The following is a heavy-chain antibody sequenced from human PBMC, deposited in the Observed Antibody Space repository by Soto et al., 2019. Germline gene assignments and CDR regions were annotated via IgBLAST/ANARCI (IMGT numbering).Heavy chain of an antibody. CDR2: INAGNGNT. D-gene: IGHD6-19*01. CDR1: GYTFTSYA. Sequence: ASVKVSCKASGYTFTSYAMHWVRQAPGQRLEWMGWINAGNGNTKYSQKFQGRVTITRDTSASTAYMELSSLRSEDTAVYYCARGGFNAYSSGPIDYWGQGTLVTVSS. CDR3: ARGGFNAYSSGPIDY. V-gene: IGHV1-3*01. J-gene: IGHJ4*02.